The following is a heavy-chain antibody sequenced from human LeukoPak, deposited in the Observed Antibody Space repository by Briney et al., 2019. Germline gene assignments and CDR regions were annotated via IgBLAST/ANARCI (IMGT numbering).Heavy chain of an antibody. CDR3: ARNTRKDIVVVPAARYSSYYYMDV. CDR1: GYTFTGYY. CDR2: INPNSGGT. J-gene: IGHJ6*03. V-gene: IGHV1-2*02. Sequence: GASVKVSCKASGYTFTGYYMHWVRQAPGQGLEWMGWINPNSGGTNYAQKFQGRVTMTRDTSISTAYMELSRLRSDDTAVNYCARNTRKDIVVVPAARYSSYYYMDVWGKGTTVTISS. D-gene: IGHD2-2*01.